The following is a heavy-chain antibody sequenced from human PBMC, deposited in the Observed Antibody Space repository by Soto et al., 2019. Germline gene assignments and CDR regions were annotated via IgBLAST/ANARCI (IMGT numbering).Heavy chain of an antibody. CDR1: GFTLSSYS. CDR2: ISSSSSYI. V-gene: IGHV3-21*01. CDR3: ARVLLYYGMDV. Sequence: GSLRLSCAASGFTLSSYSMNWVRQAPGKGLEWVSSISSSSSYIYYADSVKGRFTISRDNAKNSLYLQMNSPRAEDTAVYYCARVLLYYGMDVWGQGTTVTVSS. D-gene: IGHD1-26*01. J-gene: IGHJ6*02.